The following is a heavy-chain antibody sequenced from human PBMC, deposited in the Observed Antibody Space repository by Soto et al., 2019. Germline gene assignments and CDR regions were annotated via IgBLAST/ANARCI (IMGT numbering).Heavy chain of an antibody. Sequence: GGPLSLSGPASGFSFDDYAMHWVRHAPGKGLEWVSGITGNSGSIGYADSVEGRFTISRDNAKNSLYSQMNSLRAEDTALYSCAKDRVTRNYYSYGMDVWGQGTTVTVSS. CDR2: ITGNSGSI. CDR1: GFSFDDYA. J-gene: IGHJ6*02. D-gene: IGHD4-4*01. V-gene: IGHV3-9*01. CDR3: AKDRVTRNYYSYGMDV.